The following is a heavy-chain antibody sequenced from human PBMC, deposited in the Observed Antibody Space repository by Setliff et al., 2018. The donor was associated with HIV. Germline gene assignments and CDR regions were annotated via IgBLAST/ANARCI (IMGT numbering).Heavy chain of an antibody. J-gene: IGHJ4*02. CDR2: IIPIFGST. D-gene: IGHD3-10*01. CDR1: GYTFTDYY. CDR3: AKDYYYGSGTYSKAYFDY. Sequence: SVKVSCKASGYTFTDYYIHWMQQAPGQGLEWRGGIIPIFGSTKYAQKFQDRVTITADESAYTADMELSSLRSEDTAVYYCAKDYYYGSGTYSKAYFDYWGQGTLVTVSS. V-gene: IGHV1-69*13.